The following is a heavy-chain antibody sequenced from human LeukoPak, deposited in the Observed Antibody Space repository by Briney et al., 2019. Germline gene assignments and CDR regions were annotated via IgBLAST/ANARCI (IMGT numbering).Heavy chain of an antibody. Sequence: SETLPLTCAVYGGSFSGYYWSWIRQPPGKGLEWIGEINHSGSTNYNPSLKSRVTISVDTSKNQFSLKLSSVTAADTAVYYCAREGSSSGLLGLDYWGQGTLVTVSS. J-gene: IGHJ4*02. CDR1: GGSFSGYY. CDR3: AREGSSSGLLGLDY. CDR2: INHSGST. V-gene: IGHV4-34*01. D-gene: IGHD6-13*01.